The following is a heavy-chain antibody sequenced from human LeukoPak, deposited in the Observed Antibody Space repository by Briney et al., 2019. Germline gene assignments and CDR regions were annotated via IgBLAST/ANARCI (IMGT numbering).Heavy chain of an antibody. Sequence: PGGSLRLSCAASGFTFSNHGMNWVRHAPGKGLEWVSAISTSADIKYYADSVKGRFTISRDNSKNMLYLEVISLPADDTAVYYCAKDDAWLRFGEWSQGTLVTVSS. CDR3: AKDDAWLRFGE. CDR1: GFTFSNHG. CDR2: ISTSADIK. D-gene: IGHD3-10*01. V-gene: IGHV3-23*01. J-gene: IGHJ4*02.